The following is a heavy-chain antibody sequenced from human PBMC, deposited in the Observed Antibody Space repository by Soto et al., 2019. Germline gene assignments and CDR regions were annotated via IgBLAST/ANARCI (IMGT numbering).Heavy chain of an antibody. J-gene: IGHJ4*02. CDR1: GYSFTSYW. CDR2: IYPGDSDT. D-gene: IGHD6-13*01. V-gene: IGHV5-51*01. Sequence: GESLKISCKGSGYSFTSYWIGWVRQMPGKGLEWMGIIYPGDSDTRYSPSFQGQVTISADKSISTAYLQWSSLKASDTAMYYCARQPFPSSISSSWFSHFDYWGQGTLVTVSS. CDR3: ARQPFPSSISSSWFSHFDY.